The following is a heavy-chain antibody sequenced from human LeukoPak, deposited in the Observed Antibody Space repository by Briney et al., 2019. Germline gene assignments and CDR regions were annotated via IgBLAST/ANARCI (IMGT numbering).Heavy chain of an antibody. CDR1: GYTFTGYY. D-gene: IGHD5-24*01. CDR3: ARGRNGWLRVNDY. V-gene: IGHV1-2*02. Sequence: ASVKVSCTASGYTFTGYYMHWVRQAPGQGLEWMGWINPNSGGTNYAQKFQGRVTMTRDTSISTAYMELSRLRSDDTAVYYCARGRNGWLRVNDYWGQGTLVTVSS. CDR2: INPNSGGT. J-gene: IGHJ4*02.